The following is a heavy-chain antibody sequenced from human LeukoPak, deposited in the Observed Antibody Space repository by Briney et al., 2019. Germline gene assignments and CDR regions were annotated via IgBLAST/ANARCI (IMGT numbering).Heavy chain of an antibody. Sequence: SETLSLTCAVYGGSFSGYYWSWIRQPPGKGLEWIGEINHSGSTNYIPSLKSRVTISVDTSKNQFSLKLSSVTAADTAVYYCARGAIRWVVVPAAQTNWFDPWGQGTLVTVSS. CDR2: INHSGST. D-gene: IGHD2-2*01. CDR1: GGSFSGYY. J-gene: IGHJ5*02. V-gene: IGHV4-34*01. CDR3: ARGAIRWVVVPAAQTNWFDP.